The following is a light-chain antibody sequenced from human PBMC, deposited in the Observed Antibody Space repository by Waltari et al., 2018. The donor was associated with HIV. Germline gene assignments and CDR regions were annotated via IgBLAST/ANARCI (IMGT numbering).Light chain of an antibody. V-gene: IGLV2-23*02. CDR3: CSYVGSSTWV. J-gene: IGLJ3*02. CDR1: SSDVVGYNY. Sequence: ALTQPASVSGSPGQSITISCTGTSSDVVGYNYVPWYQQHPGKAPKVMIYDVSKRPSGVSNRFSGSKSGNTASLTISGLQAEDEADYYCCSYVGSSTWVFGGGTKLTVL. CDR2: DVS.